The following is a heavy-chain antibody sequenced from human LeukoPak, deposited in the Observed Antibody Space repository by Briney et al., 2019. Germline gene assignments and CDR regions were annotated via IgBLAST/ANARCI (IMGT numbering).Heavy chain of an antibody. CDR2: INPNSGGT. Sequence: ASVKVSCKASGYTFTGYYMHWVRQAPGQGLEWMGWINPNSGGTNYAQKFQGRVTMTRDTSISTAYMELSRLRSDDTAVYYCARGVVYYDSSGYYLGYWGQGTLVTVPS. J-gene: IGHJ4*02. V-gene: IGHV1-2*02. CDR1: GYTFTGYY. CDR3: ARGVVYYDSSGYYLGY. D-gene: IGHD3-22*01.